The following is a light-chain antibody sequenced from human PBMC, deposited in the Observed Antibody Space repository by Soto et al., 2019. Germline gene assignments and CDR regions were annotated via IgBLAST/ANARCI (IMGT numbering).Light chain of an antibody. V-gene: IGLV2-8*01. CDR2: EVS. Sequence: QSVLTQPPSASGSPGQSVTISCTGTSSDVGGYNYVSWYQQHPGKAPKLMIYEVSKRPSGVPDRFSGSKSGNTASLTVSELQAEDEADYYCSSYAGTLYVFGTGTKVTVL. CDR1: SSDVGGYNY. CDR3: SSYAGTLYV. J-gene: IGLJ1*01.